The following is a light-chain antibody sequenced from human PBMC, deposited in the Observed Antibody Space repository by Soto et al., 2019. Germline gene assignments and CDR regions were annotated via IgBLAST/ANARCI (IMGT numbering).Light chain of an antibody. V-gene: IGLV2-14*01. J-gene: IGLJ3*02. CDR2: EVY. CDR1: NSDVGGYDR. CDR3: ISYIPSTTTHWV. Sequence: QSVLTQPASVSGSPGQSITISCTGTNSDVGGYDRVSWYQHHPGKAPKLLIFEVYNRPSGISDCFSGSKSGDTASLTISGLQAEDEADYYCISYIPSTTTHWVFGGGTKVTVL.